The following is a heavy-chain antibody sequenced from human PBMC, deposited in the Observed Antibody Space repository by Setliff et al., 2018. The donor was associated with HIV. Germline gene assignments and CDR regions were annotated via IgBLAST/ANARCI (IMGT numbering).Heavy chain of an antibody. CDR1: GFPVSDNY. Sequence: GGSLRLSCAVSGFPVSDNYMSWVRQAPGKGLEWVSVIYRDGATYYADSVKGRFTISRDDSKNTLYLQMNSLRAEDTAVYYCARGQFRLRPDSLDLWGRGTLVT. CDR3: ARGQFRLRPDSLDL. CDR2: IYRDGAT. J-gene: IGHJ3*01. D-gene: IGHD2-21*02. V-gene: IGHV3-53*01.